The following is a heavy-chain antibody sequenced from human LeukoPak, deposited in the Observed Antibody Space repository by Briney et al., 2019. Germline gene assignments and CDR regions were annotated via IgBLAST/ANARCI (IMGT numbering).Heavy chain of an antibody. CDR2: INPNSGGT. Sequence: GPVKVSCKASGYTFTGYYMHWVRQAPGQGLEWMGWINPNSGGTNYAQKFQGRVTMTRDTSISTAYMELSRLRSDDTAVYYCARSWGQWLASYYFDYWGQGTLVTVSS. D-gene: IGHD6-19*01. J-gene: IGHJ4*02. CDR3: ARSWGQWLASYYFDY. V-gene: IGHV1-2*02. CDR1: GYTFTGYY.